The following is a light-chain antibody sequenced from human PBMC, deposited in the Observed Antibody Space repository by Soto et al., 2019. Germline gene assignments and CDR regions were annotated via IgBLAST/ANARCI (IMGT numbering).Light chain of an antibody. CDR3: QQYGTSSRT. CDR1: QSVSSY. Sequence: EIVLTESPATLSLSPGERATLSCRASQSVSSYLVWYQQKPGQAPRLLIYDASNRATGIPARFSGSGSGTDFTLTISSLEPEDFAVYYCQQYGTSSRTFGQGTKVDIK. CDR2: DAS. J-gene: IGKJ1*01. V-gene: IGKV3-11*01.